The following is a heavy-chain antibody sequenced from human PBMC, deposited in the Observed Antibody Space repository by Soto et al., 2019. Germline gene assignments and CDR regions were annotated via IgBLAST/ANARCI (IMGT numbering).Heavy chain of an antibody. D-gene: IGHD2-8*01. CDR2: MNPNSGNT. CDR3: ARVVPGGWLRHDAFDI. V-gene: IGHV1-8*01. J-gene: IGHJ3*02. Sequence: QVQLVQSGAEVKMPGASVKVSCKASGYTFTSYDINWVRQATGQGLEWMGWMNPNSGNTGYAQKFQGRVTMTRNTSISTAYMELSSLRSEDTAVYYCARVVPGGWLRHDAFDIWGQGTMVTVSS. CDR1: GYTFTSYD.